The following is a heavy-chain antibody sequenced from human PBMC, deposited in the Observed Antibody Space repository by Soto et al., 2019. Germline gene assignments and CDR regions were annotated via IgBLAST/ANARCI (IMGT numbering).Heavy chain of an antibody. J-gene: IGHJ4*02. D-gene: IGHD2-15*01. CDR3: ASLRGYCSGGSCPDFDY. CDR1: GFTFSSYS. CDR2: ISSSSSYI. V-gene: IGHV3-21*01. Sequence: ESGGGLVKPGGSLRLSCAASGFTFSSYSMNWVRQAPGKGLEWVSSISSSSSYIYYADSVKGRFTISRDNAKNSLYLQMNSLRAEDTAVYYCASLRGYCSGGSCPDFDYWGQGTLVTVSS.